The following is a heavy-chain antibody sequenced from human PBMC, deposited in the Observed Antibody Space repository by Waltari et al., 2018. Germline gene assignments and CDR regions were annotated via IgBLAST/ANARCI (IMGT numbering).Heavy chain of an antibody. V-gene: IGHV1-2*02. CDR2: INPNSGGT. CDR1: GYTFPGYS. Sequence: QVQLVQSGAEVQNPGASVTVSCQASGYTFPGYSIHRVRQAPGQGLEWVGWINPNSGGTNYAQKLQGRVTMTRDTSISTAYMELIRLRSDDTAVYYCARGMTTVSKDYWGQGTLVTVSS. J-gene: IGHJ4*02. CDR3: ARGMTTVSKDY. D-gene: IGHD4-17*01.